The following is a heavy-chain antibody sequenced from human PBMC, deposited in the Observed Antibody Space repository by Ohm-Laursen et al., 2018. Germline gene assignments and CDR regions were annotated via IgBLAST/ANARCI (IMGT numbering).Heavy chain of an antibody. V-gene: IGHV4-31*03. J-gene: IGHJ4*02. CDR2: VSYSENT. CDR1: GGSFSSADYY. Sequence: TLSLTCPVSGGSFSSADYYWSWIRHHPGKGLEWIGYVSYSENTYYNPSLKSRLLIPVDRSKNQFSLKLSSVIAADTAMYYCARHASVTGLDYWGQGTLVTVSS. D-gene: IGHD6-19*01. CDR3: ARHASVTGLDY.